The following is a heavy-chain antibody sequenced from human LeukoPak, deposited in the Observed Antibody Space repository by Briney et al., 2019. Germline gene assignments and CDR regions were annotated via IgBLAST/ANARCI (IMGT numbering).Heavy chain of an antibody. CDR3: ERPVDYNNYRNNWFDP. CDR1: GYTFTSYA. D-gene: IGHD4-11*01. CDR2: INAANGDT. J-gene: IGHJ5*02. Sequence: ASVKVSCKASGYTFTSYAMHWVRQAPGQRLEWMGWINAANGDTKYSQKFQGRVTITRDTSASTAHMELSSLRSEDTAVYYCERPVDYNNYRNNWFDPWGQGTLVTVSS. V-gene: IGHV1-3*01.